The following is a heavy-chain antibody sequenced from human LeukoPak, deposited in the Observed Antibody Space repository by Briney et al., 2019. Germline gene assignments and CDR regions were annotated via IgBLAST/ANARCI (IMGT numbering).Heavy chain of an antibody. CDR2: IYYSGST. D-gene: IGHD5-18*01. Sequence: SETLSLTCTVSGGSISSYYWSWIRQPPGKGLEWIGYIYYSGSTNYNPSLKSRVTISVDTSKNQFSLELSSVTAADTAVYYCARTTEGGYTYDYFYYYYMDVWGKGTTVTIPS. CDR1: GGSISSYY. J-gene: IGHJ6*03. CDR3: ARTTEGGYTYDYFYYYYMDV. V-gene: IGHV4-59*01.